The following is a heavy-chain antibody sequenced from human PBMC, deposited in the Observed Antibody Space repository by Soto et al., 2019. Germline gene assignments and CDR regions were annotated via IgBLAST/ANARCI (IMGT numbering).Heavy chain of an antibody. V-gene: IGHV3-33*01. CDR3: VRGDNWNDEASDY. D-gene: IGHD1-1*01. CDR2: IWSDGNNR. J-gene: IGHJ4*02. Sequence: QVQLVESGGGVVQPGRSLRLSCAASGFMFSNHGMHWVRQAPGKGLEWVAVIWSDGNNRYYADSVKGRVTISRDNSKNTLYLQMSSVRAEDTAVYYCVRGDNWNDEASDYWGQGALVTVSS. CDR1: GFMFSNHG.